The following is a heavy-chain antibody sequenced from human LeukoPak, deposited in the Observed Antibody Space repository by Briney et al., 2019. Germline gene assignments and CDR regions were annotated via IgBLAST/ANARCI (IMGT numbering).Heavy chain of an antibody. Sequence: ASVKVSCKASGYTFTSYAMHWVRQAPGQRLEWMGWINAGNGNTKYSQKFQGRVTMTTDTSTSTAYMELRSLRSDDTAVYYCARDRKYYDSSVHFDYWGQGTLVTVSS. J-gene: IGHJ4*02. V-gene: IGHV1-3*01. CDR3: ARDRKYYDSSVHFDY. D-gene: IGHD3-22*01. CDR1: GYTFTSYA. CDR2: INAGNGNT.